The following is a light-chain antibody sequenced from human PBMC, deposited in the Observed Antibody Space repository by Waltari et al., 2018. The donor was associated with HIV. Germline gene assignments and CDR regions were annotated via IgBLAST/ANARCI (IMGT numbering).Light chain of an antibody. CDR1: SSDVGGYNY. V-gene: IGLV2-14*01. CDR2: EVN. CDR3: SSYTSSSSII. Sequence: QSALTQPASVSGSPGQSITISCTGTSSDVGGYNYVSWYHQHPGKAPKLLIYEVNNRPSGVSNRFSGSKSGNTASLTISGLQAEDEADYYCSSYTSSSSIIFGGGTQLTVL. J-gene: IGLJ2*01.